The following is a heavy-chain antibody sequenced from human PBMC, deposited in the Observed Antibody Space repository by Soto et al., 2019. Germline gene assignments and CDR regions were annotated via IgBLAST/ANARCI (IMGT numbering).Heavy chain of an antibody. CDR2: IYYSGST. J-gene: IGHJ3*02. CDR1: GYSISSSNW. Sequence: QVQLQESGPGLVKPSDTLSHTCAVSGYSISSSNWWGWIRQPPGKGLEWIGYIYYSGSTYYNPSLKSRVXXXVXASKNQFSLKLSSVTAVDTAVYYCARKNGVLDAFDIWGQGTMVTVSS. D-gene: IGHD4-17*01. CDR3: ARKNGVLDAFDI. V-gene: IGHV4-28*01.